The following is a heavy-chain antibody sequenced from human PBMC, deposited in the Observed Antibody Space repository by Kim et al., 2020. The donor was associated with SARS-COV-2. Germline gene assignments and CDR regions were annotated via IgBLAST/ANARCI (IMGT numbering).Heavy chain of an antibody. V-gene: IGHV4-61*01. D-gene: IGHD3-10*01. CDR2: ISYGGTT. Sequence: SETLSLTCIVSGGSVSGRNYYWNWIRQPPGKGLQWIGSISYGGTTSSNPSLKSRVTISLDPTTNQFALKLTSVTAADTAVYYCARDAAGRPYNYGVDVWGQGTTVTVSS. CDR1: GGSVSGRNYY. CDR3: ARDAAGRPYNYGVDV. J-gene: IGHJ6*02.